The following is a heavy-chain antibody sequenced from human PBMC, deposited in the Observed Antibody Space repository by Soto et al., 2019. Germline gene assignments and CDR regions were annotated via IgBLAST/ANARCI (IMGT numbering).Heavy chain of an antibody. J-gene: IGHJ6*02. CDR2: INPSGGST. CDR3: ARDNYYDSSGPYRGAGMDV. CDR1: GYTFTSYY. D-gene: IGHD3-22*01. Sequence: ASVKVSCKASGYTFTSYYMHWVRQATGQGLEWMGIINPSGGSTSYAQKFQGRVTMTRDTSTSTVYMELSSLRSEDTAVYYCARDNYYDSSGPYRGAGMDVWGQGTTVTVSS. V-gene: IGHV1-46*01.